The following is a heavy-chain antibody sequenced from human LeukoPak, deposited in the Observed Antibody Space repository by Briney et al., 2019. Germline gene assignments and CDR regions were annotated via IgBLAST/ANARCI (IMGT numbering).Heavy chain of an antibody. Sequence: PSETLSLTCTVSGGSISSYYWSRIRQPPGKGLEWIGYIYYSGSTNYNPSLKSRVTISVDTSKNQFSLKLSSVTAADTAVYYCARGLYSSSADFDYWGQGTLVTVSS. CDR1: GGSISSYY. D-gene: IGHD6-13*01. CDR2: IYYSGST. J-gene: IGHJ4*02. V-gene: IGHV4-59*01. CDR3: ARGLYSSSADFDY.